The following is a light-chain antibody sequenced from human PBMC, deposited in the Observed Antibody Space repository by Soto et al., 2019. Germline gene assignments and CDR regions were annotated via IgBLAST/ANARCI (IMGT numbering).Light chain of an antibody. CDR2: DSS. V-gene: IGKV3-20*01. Sequence: EILLTQSPGTLSLSPWERATLSCRASQSVSSRYLARDQQKPGQAPRLLIYDSSSRATGIPDRFSGSGSGTDFTLTISRLEPEDFAVSYWHQYGSSPQTFGQGTKVEIK. CDR1: QSVSSRY. J-gene: IGKJ1*01. CDR3: HQYGSSPQT.